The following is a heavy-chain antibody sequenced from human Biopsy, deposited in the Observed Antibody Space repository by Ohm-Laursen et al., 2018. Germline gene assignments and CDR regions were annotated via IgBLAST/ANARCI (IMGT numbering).Heavy chain of an antibody. V-gene: IGHV1-18*01. J-gene: IGHJ4*02. D-gene: IGHD2-21*01. CDR1: GYSFNNYG. Sequence: SVKVSCKAPGYSFNNYGINWVRQAPGQGLEWMGRISGYNGNTKYAQKFQGRVTMTTDTSTSAVYMEVRSLRSDDTAVYYCARVALPLYLDNWGQGTRVTVSS. CDR3: ARVALPLYLDN. CDR2: ISGYNGNT.